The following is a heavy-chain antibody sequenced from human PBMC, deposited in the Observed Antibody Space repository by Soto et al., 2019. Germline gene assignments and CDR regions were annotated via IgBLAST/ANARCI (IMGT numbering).Heavy chain of an antibody. D-gene: IGHD3-16*01. V-gene: IGHV1-69*08. CDR1: GGTYSPYT. J-gene: IGHJ4*02. Sequence: QVQLVQSGAEVKKPGSSVKVSCKSSGGTYSPYTINWVRQAPGQGLEWMGRIIPFLGVTNYGLKFQARVKITADKATNTAYMERRGLSFEDTAVYYCARDWESSVSTWSFGGFWGRGTLVTVSS. CDR3: ARDWESSVSTWSFGGF. CDR2: IIPFLGVT.